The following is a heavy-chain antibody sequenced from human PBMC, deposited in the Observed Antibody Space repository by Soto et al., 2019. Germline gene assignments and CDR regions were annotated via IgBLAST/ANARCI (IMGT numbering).Heavy chain of an antibody. CDR3: TTEKISDSSLWRLRYYFDS. V-gene: IGHV1-24*01. D-gene: IGHD3-22*01. CDR2: FDPEDVKT. CDR1: GSTLIELS. Sequence: ASVKVSCKVSGSTLIELSIHWVRQAPGKGLEWMGGFDPEDVKTIYAQKFQGRVTMTEDTSNNTAYMELSSLRSEDTAVYYCTTEKISDSSLWRLRYYFDSWGQGSLVTVSS. J-gene: IGHJ4*02.